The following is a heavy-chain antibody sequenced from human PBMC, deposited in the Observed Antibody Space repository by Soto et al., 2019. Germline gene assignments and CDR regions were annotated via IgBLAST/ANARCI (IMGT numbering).Heavy chain of an antibody. CDR3: ARDGATQTCRPWYFEL. Sequence: QVQLVESGGGVVQPGRSLRLSCAASGFTFSNYAMHWVRQAPGKGLEWVAIVSYDGNNQYYADSVKGRFTISRDNSENRVYLQMNNLRAYDTAVYYCARDGATQTCRPWYFELWGRGTLVTVSS. CDR2: VSYDGNNQ. CDR1: GFTFSNYA. D-gene: IGHD2-15*01. J-gene: IGHJ2*01. V-gene: IGHV3-30-3*01.